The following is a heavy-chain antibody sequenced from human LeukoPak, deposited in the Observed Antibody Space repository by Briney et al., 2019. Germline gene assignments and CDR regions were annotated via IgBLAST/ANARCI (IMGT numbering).Heavy chain of an antibody. CDR1: GGSISSYY. Sequence: TSETLSLTCTVSGGSISSYYWSWIRQPPGKGLEWIGYIYYSGSTNYNPSLKSRVTTSVDTSKNQFSLKLSSVTAADTAVYYCARAEAVAPFDYWGQGTLVTVSS. CDR3: ARAEAVAPFDY. V-gene: IGHV4-59*01. J-gene: IGHJ4*02. CDR2: IYYSGST. D-gene: IGHD6-19*01.